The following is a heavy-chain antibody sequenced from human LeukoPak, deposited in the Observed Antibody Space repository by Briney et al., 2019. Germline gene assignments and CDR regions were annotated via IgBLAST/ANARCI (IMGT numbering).Heavy chain of an antibody. V-gene: IGHV1-18*01. CDR3: ASMEYCGDDCSSRPLDY. J-gene: IGHJ4*02. Sequence: GASVTVSCKASGYTFTCYDISWVRQAPGQGLEWMGWISTYSGNTNYAQKLQGRVTMTSDTSTSTTYMELRSLRSDDTALYYCASMEYCGDDCSSRPLDYWGQGTLVTVSS. D-gene: IGHD2-21*02. CDR2: ISTYSGNT. CDR1: GYTFTCYD.